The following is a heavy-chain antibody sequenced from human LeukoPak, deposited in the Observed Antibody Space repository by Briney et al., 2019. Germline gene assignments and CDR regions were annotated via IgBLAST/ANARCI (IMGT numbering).Heavy chain of an antibody. CDR1: GFTFSSYA. J-gene: IGHJ4*02. V-gene: IGHV3-23*01. Sequence: GGSLRLSCAASGFTFSSYAMSWVRQAPGKGLEWVSAISGSGGSTYYADSVKGRFTISRDNSKNTLYLQMNSLRAEGTAVYYCAKTGGIVGATTDYWGQGTLVTVSS. CDR3: AKTGGIVGATTDY. D-gene: IGHD1-26*01. CDR2: ISGSGGST.